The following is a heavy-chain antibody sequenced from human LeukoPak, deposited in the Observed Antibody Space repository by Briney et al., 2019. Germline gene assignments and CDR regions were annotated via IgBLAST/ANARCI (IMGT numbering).Heavy chain of an antibody. J-gene: IGHJ4*02. CDR2: INPNSGGT. CDR1: GYTFTGYY. CDR3: ARGGATRSPSPYYFDY. D-gene: IGHD6-19*01. Sequence: GASVKVSCKASGYTFTGYYMHWVRQAPGQGLEWMGWINPNSGGTNYAQKFQGRVTMTRDTSISTAYMELSRLRSDDTAVYYCARGGATRSPSPYYFDYWGQGTLLSVSS. V-gene: IGHV1-2*02.